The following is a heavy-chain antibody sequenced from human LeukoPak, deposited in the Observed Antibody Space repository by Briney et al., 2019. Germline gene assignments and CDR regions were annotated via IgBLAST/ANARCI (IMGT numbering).Heavy chain of an antibody. J-gene: IGHJ5*02. CDR3: ARHEIVVVPAAIGWFDP. D-gene: IGHD2-2*01. CDR1: GGSISSSSYY. Sequence: SETLSLTCTVSGGSISSSSYYWGWIRQPPGKGLEWIGSIYYSGSTYDNPSLKSRVTISVATSKTQFSLKLSSVTAADTAVYYCARHEIVVVPAAIGWFDPWGQGTLVTVSS. CDR2: IYYSGST. V-gene: IGHV4-39*01.